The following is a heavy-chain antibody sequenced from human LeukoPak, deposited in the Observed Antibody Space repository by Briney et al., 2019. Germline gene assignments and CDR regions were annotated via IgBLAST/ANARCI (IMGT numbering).Heavy chain of an antibody. CDR3: ARVASGYSSSWYRGAFDI. D-gene: IGHD6-13*01. CDR2: IKQDGSEK. V-gene: IGHV3-7*01. Sequence: GGSLRLSCAASGFTFSSYWMSWVRQAPGKGLEWVANIKQDGSEKYYVDSVKGRFTISRDNAKNSLYLQMNSLRAEDTAVYYCARVASGYSSSWYRGAFDIWGQGTMVTVSS. J-gene: IGHJ3*02. CDR1: GFTFSSYW.